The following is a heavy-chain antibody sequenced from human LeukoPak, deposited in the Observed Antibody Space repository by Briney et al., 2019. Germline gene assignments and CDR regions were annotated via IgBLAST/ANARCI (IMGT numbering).Heavy chain of an antibody. V-gene: IGHV3-74*01. CDR2: IKTDGIST. J-gene: IGHJ4*02. Sequence: GGSLRLSCAASGFTFSSYWMHWVRQTPGEGLVWVSRIKTDGISTNYADSVKGRFTISRDNAKNTLYLQMNSLRAEDTAVYYCVGYCTGGSCYERNYWGQGTPVTVSS. CDR1: GFTFSSYW. D-gene: IGHD2-15*01. CDR3: VGYCTGGSCYERNY.